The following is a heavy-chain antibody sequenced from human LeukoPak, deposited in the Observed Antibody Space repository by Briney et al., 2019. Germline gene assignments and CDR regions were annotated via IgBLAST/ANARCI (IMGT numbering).Heavy chain of an antibody. V-gene: IGHV1-3*01. CDR1: GYTFTTYS. CDR3: ARDLIVYGSGSYFDY. J-gene: IGHJ4*02. Sequence: ASVKVSCKTSGYTFTTYSIHWVRQAPGQGLEWMAWINVGNGNTKYSHNFQGRVTITTDTSASTAYMELSSLRSEDSALYFCARDLIVYGSGSYFDYWGQGTLVTVSS. D-gene: IGHD3-10*01. CDR2: INVGNGNT.